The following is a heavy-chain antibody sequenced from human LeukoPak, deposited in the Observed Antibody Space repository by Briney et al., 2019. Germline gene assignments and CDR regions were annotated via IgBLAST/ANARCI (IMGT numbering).Heavy chain of an antibody. D-gene: IGHD3-22*01. J-gene: IGHJ4*02. CDR3: ARDLYYYDSSGYSPRYFDY. CDR2: IYTSGST. V-gene: IGHV4-61*02. Sequence: SETLSLTCTVSGGSISSGSYYWSWIRQPAGKGLEWIGRIYTSGSTNYNPSLKSRVTMSVDTSKNQFSLKLSSVTAADTAVYYCARDLYYYDSSGYSPRYFDYWGQGTLVTVSS. CDR1: GGSISSGSYY.